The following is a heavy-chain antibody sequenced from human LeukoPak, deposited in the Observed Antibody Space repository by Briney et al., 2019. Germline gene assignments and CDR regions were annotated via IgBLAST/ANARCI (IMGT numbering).Heavy chain of an antibody. Sequence: GGSLRLSCAASGFSFNSYSMNWVRQAPGKGLEWVSSISYNSAYIYYADSVKGRFTISRDNAKNSLYLQMNSLRAEDTAIYYCAREGVGAAAQAFDIWGQGTMVAVS. D-gene: IGHD2-15*01. CDR3: AREGVGAAAQAFDI. CDR2: ISYNSAYI. J-gene: IGHJ3*02. CDR1: GFSFNSYS. V-gene: IGHV3-21*01.